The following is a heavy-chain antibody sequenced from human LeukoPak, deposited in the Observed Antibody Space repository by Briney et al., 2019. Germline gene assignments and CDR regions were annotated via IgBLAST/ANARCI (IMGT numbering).Heavy chain of an antibody. Sequence: GGSLRLSCAASGFTFSSYAMHWVRQAPGKGLEWVAVISYDGSNKYYADSVKGRFTISRDNSKNTLYLQMNSLRAEDTAVYYCARDFDAFDIWGPGTMVTVSS. CDR3: ARDFDAFDI. CDR1: GFTFSSYA. CDR2: ISYDGSNK. V-gene: IGHV3-30-3*01. J-gene: IGHJ3*02.